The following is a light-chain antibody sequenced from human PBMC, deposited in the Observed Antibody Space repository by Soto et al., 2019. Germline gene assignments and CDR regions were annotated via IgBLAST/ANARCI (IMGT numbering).Light chain of an antibody. V-gene: IGKV1-27*01. J-gene: IGKJ4*01. CDR3: QKYNSA. Sequence: DIQMTQSPSSLSATVGDRVTITCRASQAISNYLAWYQQKPGKVPKLLIYAASTLQSGVPSRFSGSGSGTDFTLTISSLQPEDVATYYCQKYNSAFGGGTKVEI. CDR1: QAISNY. CDR2: AAS.